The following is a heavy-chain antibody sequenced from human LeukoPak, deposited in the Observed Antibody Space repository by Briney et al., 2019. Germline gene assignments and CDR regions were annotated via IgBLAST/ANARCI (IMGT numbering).Heavy chain of an antibody. D-gene: IGHD3-3*01. CDR1: GFTFSSYG. Sequence: PGGSLRLSCAASGFTFSSYGMHRVRQAPGKGLEWVAVISYDGSNKYYADSVKGRFTISRDNSKNTLYLQMNSLRAEDTAVYYCAKDSHYDFWSGLDYWGQGTLVTVSS. V-gene: IGHV3-30*18. CDR2: ISYDGSNK. CDR3: AKDSHYDFWSGLDY. J-gene: IGHJ4*02.